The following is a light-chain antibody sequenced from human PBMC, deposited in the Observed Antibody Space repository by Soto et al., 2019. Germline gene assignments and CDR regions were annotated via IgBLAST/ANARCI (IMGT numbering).Light chain of an antibody. J-gene: IGKJ1*01. CDR3: QQYNNWPPWT. Sequence: EIVMTQSPATLSVSPGERATLSCRASQSVNNNLAWYQQKPGQAPRLLIYGASTRATGIPARFSGSGSGTEFTLTISRLQSEDFAVYYCQQYNNWPPWTFGQGTKVETK. CDR2: GAS. CDR1: QSVNNN. V-gene: IGKV3-15*01.